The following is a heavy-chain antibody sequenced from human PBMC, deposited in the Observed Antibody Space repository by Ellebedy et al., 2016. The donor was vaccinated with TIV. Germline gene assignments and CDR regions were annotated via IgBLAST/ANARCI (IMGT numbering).Heavy chain of an antibody. Sequence: GESLKISCAASGFTVSSNSMRWVRQAPGKGLEWVSVIYNGGATSYADAVKGRFTISRDNSKNTLYLQMNSLRVEDTAVYYCARKYSYGFDWGQGTLVTVSS. CDR2: IYNGGAT. V-gene: IGHV3-66*01. CDR1: GFTVSSNS. D-gene: IGHD5-18*01. J-gene: IGHJ4*02. CDR3: ARKYSYGFD.